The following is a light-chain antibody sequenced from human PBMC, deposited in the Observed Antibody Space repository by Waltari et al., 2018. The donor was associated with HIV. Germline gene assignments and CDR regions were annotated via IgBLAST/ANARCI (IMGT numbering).Light chain of an antibody. J-gene: IGLJ3*02. V-gene: IGLV2-11*01. CDR2: DVT. Sequence: QSALTHPRSVSGSPGQSVTISCTRTRSAVGGYKYVSWYQQHPAPAPNNMMYDVTKRPSGVPARFSGAKYVDTAALTISGLEAEDEADDYCCSYAGSYTLVFGGGTKLTVL. CDR3: CSYAGSYTLV. CDR1: RSAVGGYKY.